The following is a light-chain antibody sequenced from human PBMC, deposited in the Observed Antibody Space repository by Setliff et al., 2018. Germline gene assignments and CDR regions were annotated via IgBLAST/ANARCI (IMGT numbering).Light chain of an antibody. CDR2: DVS. CDR1: SSDVGGYNY. CDR3: SSYTSSSTPYV. V-gene: IGLV2-14*01. J-gene: IGLJ1*01. Sequence: QPVLTQPASVSGSPGQSITISCTGTSSDVGGYNYVSWYQQHPGKAPKLMIYDVSKRPSGVSNRFSGSKSGNTASLTISGLQAEDEADYYCSSYTSSSTPYVVGTGTKVTVL.